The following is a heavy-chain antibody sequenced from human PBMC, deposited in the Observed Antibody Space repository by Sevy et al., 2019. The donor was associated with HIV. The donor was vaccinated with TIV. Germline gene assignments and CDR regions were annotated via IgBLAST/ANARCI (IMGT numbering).Heavy chain of an antibody. V-gene: IGHV3-48*01. CDR1: VFTFSSYS. CDR3: ARDQITTKGLHYYYYGMDV. CDR2: ISSSSSTI. Sequence: GGSLRLSCAASVFTFSSYSMNWVRQAPGKGLEWVSYISSSSSTIYYADSVKGRFTISRDNAKNSLYLQMNSLRAEDTAVYYCARDQITTKGLHYYYYGMDVWGQGTTVTVSS. J-gene: IGHJ6*02. D-gene: IGHD4-4*01.